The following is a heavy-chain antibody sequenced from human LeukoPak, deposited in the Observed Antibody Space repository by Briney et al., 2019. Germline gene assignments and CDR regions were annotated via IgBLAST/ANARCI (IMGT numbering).Heavy chain of an antibody. CDR3: ARDGIVGATDY. D-gene: IGHD1-26*01. J-gene: IGHJ4*02. Sequence: PSETLSLTCTVSGGSISSYYWSWIRQPPGKGLEWIGYIYYSGSTYYNPSLKSRVTISVDTSKNQFSLKLSSVTAADTAVYYCARDGIVGATDYWGQGTLDTVSS. CDR1: GGSISSYY. CDR2: IYYSGST. V-gene: IGHV4-59*01.